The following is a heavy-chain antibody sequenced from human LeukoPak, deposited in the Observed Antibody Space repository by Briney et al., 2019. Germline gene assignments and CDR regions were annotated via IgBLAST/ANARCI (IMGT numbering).Heavy chain of an antibody. CDR3: ARLLGYCSSTSCSPFHWYFDL. V-gene: IGHV4-39*07. Sequence: PSETLSLTCTVSGGSISSSGYYWGWIRQPPGKGLEWIGSIYYSGSTYYNPSLKSRVTISVDTSKNQFSLKLSSVTAADTAVYYCARLLGYCSSTSCSPFHWYFDLWGRGTLVTVSS. J-gene: IGHJ2*01. CDR2: IYYSGST. CDR1: GGSISSSGYY. D-gene: IGHD2-2*01.